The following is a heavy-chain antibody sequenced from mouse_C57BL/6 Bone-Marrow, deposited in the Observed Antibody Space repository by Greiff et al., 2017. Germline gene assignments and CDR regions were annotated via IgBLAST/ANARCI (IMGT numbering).Heavy chain of an antibody. V-gene: IGHV1-64*01. CDR2: MHPNGGSP. J-gene: IGHJ4*01. CDR3: ARAYDYDDYTMDY. Sequence: QVQLKQPGAELVKPGASVKLSCKASGYTFTNYWMHWVKQRPGQGLEWIGMMHPNGGSPDYNEKFKSEATLSVDKSSRTAYMQLSSLTSEDSAFYYCARAYDYDDYTMDYWGQGTAVTVSA. D-gene: IGHD2-4*01. CDR1: GYTFTNYW.